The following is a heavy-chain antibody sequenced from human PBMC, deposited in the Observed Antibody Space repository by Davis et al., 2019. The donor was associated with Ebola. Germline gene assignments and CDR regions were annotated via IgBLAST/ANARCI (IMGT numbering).Heavy chain of an antibody. CDR2: IKQDGSEK. J-gene: IGHJ4*02. D-gene: IGHD6-6*01. Sequence: PGGSLRLSCAASGFTFSSYWMSWVRQAPGKGLEWVANIKQDGSEKYYVDSVKGRFTISRDNAKNSLYLQMNSLRAEDTAVYYCAKDPPYSSSGYYFDYWGQGTLVTVSS. CDR1: GFTFSSYW. V-gene: IGHV3-7*03. CDR3: AKDPPYSSSGYYFDY.